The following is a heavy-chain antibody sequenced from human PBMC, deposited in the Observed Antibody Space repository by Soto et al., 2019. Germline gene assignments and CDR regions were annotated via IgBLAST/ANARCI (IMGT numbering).Heavy chain of an antibody. CDR2: VSGSGTST. CDR3: AKAILYSSGPNDHFDY. CDR1: GFTFSSYA. D-gene: IGHD6-19*01. V-gene: IGHV3-23*01. Sequence: EVQLLDSGGGLVQPGGSLRLSCAASGFTFSSYAMSWVRQAPGKGLEWVSTVSGSGTSTYSADSVKGRFTISRDNSRNTLYLQMDSLRAEDTAIYYCAKAILYSSGPNDHFDYWGQGSLVTVSS. J-gene: IGHJ4*02.